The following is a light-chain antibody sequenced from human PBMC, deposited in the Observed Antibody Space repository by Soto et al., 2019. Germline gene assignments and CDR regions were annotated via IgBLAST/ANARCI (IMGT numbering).Light chain of an antibody. J-gene: IGKJ1*01. Sequence: DIQMTQSPSTLSASVGDRVTITCRASQSISIWLAWYQQKPGKAPNILIYDASTLVSGVPSRFSGSGSGTEFTLTISSLQPDDFATYYCQQYNNYFSWTFGQGAKVEIK. CDR2: DAS. CDR1: QSISIW. CDR3: QQYNNYFSWT. V-gene: IGKV1-5*01.